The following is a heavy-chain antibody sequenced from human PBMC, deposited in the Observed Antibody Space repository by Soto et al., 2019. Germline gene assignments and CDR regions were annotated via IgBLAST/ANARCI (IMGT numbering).Heavy chain of an antibody. J-gene: IGHJ6*02. Sequence: QVQLVQSGTEVKKPGSSVKVSCKASGGTLSNNAISWVRKAPGQGLEWMGGIIPLSATTNYAQKFQGRVTITAARSTSRAYMELTSLTSEVTAVYYGVRDFDDRGIVVVPAANPWYYGMDVGGQGNTVTVSS. V-gene: IGHV1-69*06. CDR3: VRDFDDRGIVVVPAANPWYYGMDV. CDR2: IIPLSATT. CDR1: GGTLSNNA. D-gene: IGHD2-2*01.